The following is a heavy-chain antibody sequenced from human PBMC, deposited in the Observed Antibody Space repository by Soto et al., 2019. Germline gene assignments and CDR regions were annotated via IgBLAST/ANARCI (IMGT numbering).Heavy chain of an antibody. J-gene: IGHJ4*02. D-gene: IGHD6-6*01. V-gene: IGHV4-59*01. Sequence: PSETLSLTCSVSGGSISGYYWSWIRQAPGKGLEWIGYVYDTGSTSYNPPLQSRVTISVDTSKKQFSLSLRLVTAADTAVYFCARSIAVPSSHIDHWGQGTRVTVYS. CDR1: GGSISGYY. CDR2: VYDTGST. CDR3: ARSIAVPSSHIDH.